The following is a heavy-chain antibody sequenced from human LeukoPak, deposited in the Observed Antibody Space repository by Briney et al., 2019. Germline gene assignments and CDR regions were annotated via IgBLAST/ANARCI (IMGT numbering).Heavy chain of an antibody. CDR3: ARDLNHYYGSGSYWPRSIFHYNWFDP. CDR2: ISYDGSNK. J-gene: IGHJ5*02. CDR1: GFTFSSYS. V-gene: IGHV3-30-3*01. Sequence: GRSLRLSCAASGFTFSSYSMHWVRQAPGKGLDWVAVISYDGSNKYYADSVKGRFTISRDNSKNTLYLQMNSLRAEDTAVYYCARDLNHYYGSGSYWPRSIFHYNWFDPWGQGTLVTVSS. D-gene: IGHD3-10*01.